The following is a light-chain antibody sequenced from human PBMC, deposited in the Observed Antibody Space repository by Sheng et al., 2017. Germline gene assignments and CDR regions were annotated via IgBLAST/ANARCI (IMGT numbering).Light chain of an antibody. CDR3: SSFTSSSSIV. V-gene: IGLV2-14*01. Sequence: QSALTQPASVSGSPGQSITISCTGTSSDIGRYDYVSWFQQFPGKAPKLLIYDVSSRPSGLSDRFSGSKSGNTASLTISGLQAEDEADYYCSSFTSSSSIVFGTGTQVTVL. J-gene: IGLJ1*01. CDR1: SSDIGRYDY. CDR2: DVS.